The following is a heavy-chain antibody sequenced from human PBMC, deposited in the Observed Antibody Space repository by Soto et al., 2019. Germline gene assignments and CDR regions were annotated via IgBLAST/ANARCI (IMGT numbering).Heavy chain of an antibody. CDR1: GFTVSSNY. D-gene: IGHD3-3*01. CDR3: ARAGDDFWSGYYPFDY. CDR2: IYSGGST. Sequence: EVQLVESGGGLVQPGGSLRLSCAASGFTVSSNYMSWVRQAPGKGLEWVSVIYSGGSTYYADSVKGRFTISRDNSKNTLYLQMNSLRAEDTAVYYCARAGDDFWSGYYPFDYWGQGTLVTVSS. J-gene: IGHJ4*02. V-gene: IGHV3-66*01.